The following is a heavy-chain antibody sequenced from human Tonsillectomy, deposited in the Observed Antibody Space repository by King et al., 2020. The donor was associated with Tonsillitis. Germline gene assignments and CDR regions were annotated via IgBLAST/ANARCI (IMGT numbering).Heavy chain of an antibody. J-gene: IGHJ3*02. D-gene: IGHD1-26*01. CDR2: ISYDGSNK. CDR1: GFTFSSYA. Sequence: VQLVESGGGVVQPGRSLRLSCAASGFTFSSYAMHWVRQAPGKGLEWVAVISYDGSNKYYADSVKGRFTISRDNSKNTLYLQMDSLRAEDTAVYYCARGQGSGSYGDAFDIWGQGTMVTVSS. V-gene: IGHV3-30-3*01. CDR3: ARGQGSGSYGDAFDI.